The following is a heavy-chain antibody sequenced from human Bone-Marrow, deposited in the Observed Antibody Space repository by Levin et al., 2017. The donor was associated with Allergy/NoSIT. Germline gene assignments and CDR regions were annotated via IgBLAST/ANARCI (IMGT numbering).Heavy chain of an antibody. Sequence: AGGSLRLSCAASGFTFSNHAMSWVRQAPGKGLEWVSTISASGASTYYADSVKGRRTISRDNSKNTLFLQMNSLRAEDTAVYYCAKKDCSGGTCYSTHWLGYWGQGTLVTVSS. CDR2: ISASGAST. CDR1: GFTFSNHA. CDR3: AKKDCSGGTCYSTHWLGY. J-gene: IGHJ4*02. V-gene: IGHV3-23*01. D-gene: IGHD2-15*01.